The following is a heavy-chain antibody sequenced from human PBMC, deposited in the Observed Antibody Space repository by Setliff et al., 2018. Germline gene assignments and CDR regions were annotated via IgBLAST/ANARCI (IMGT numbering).Heavy chain of an antibody. CDR2: IDHSGGT. CDR1: GGSLSSFY. J-gene: IGHJ4*02. V-gene: IGHV4-59*01. Sequence: SETLSLTCTVSGGSLSSFYWSWIRQSPGRGLDWIGYIDHSGGTSYNPSIESRVAISADRSKNQVFLKLDSLTAADTAVYFCARLPRTVTHFDYWGQGALVTVSS. CDR3: ARLPRTVTHFDY. D-gene: IGHD4-17*01.